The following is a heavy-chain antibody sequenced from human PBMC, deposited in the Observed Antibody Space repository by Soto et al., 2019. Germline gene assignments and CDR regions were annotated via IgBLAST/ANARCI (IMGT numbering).Heavy chain of an antibody. J-gene: IGHJ4*02. D-gene: IGHD4-17*01. Sequence: EVQLVESGGGLVQPGGSLRLSCAASGFTLSSYWMSWVRQAPGKGLEWVANIKQDGSEKYYVDSVKGRFTISRDNAKNSLYLPVNILRAEDTAVYYCAREGRSTYVNYWGQEPLVTVSS. CDR2: IKQDGSEK. CDR3: AREGRSTYVNY. V-gene: IGHV3-7*01. CDR1: GFTLSSYW.